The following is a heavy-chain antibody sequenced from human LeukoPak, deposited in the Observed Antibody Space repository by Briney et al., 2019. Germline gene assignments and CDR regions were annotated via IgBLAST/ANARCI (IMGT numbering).Heavy chain of an antibody. CDR3: ARTPSPGGSGWVRNYYYGMDV. CDR2: IYTSGST. CDR1: GGSISSYY. Sequence: SETLSLTCTVSGGSISSYYWSWIRQPAGKGLEWIGRIYTSGSTNYNPSLKSRVTMPVDTSKNQFSLKLSSVTAADTAVYYCARTPSPGGSGWVRNYYYGMDVGAQGPTVPVS. J-gene: IGHJ6*02. V-gene: IGHV4-4*07. D-gene: IGHD6-19*01.